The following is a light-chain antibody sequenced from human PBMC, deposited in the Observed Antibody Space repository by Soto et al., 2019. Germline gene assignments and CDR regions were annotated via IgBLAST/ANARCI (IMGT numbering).Light chain of an antibody. CDR1: QSVSGY. J-gene: IGKJ4*01. CDR2: DAS. V-gene: IGKV3-11*01. Sequence: EIVLTQSPATRSLSPGNRDTLSCRASQSVSGYLAWYQQKPGQAPRLLIYDASNRATGIPARFSGSGSVTDFTLTITSLEPEDFAVYYCPQRSNWPPPFGGGTKVEI. CDR3: PQRSNWPPP.